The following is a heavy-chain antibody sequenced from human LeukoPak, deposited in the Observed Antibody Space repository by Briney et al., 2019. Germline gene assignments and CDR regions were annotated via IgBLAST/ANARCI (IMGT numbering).Heavy chain of an antibody. D-gene: IGHD1-26*01. CDR2: ISSGSSYV. CDR1: AFTFSTYS. CDR3: ARDDLRNSGIRPFETYGMDV. Sequence: GGSLRLSCAASAFTFSTYSMNWVRQAPGKGLEWVSSISSGSSYVYYADSLKGRFTISRDNAKNSLYLQMNSLRAEDTAVYYCARDDLRNSGIRPFETYGMDVWGKGTTVTVSS. J-gene: IGHJ6*04. V-gene: IGHV3-21*01.